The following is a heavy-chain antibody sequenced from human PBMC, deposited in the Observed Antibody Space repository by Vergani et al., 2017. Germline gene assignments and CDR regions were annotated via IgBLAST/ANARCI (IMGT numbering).Heavy chain of an antibody. CDR1: GFTFSSYW. CDR3: NTPTDYDPLLMDV. CDR2: SSGSGGST. D-gene: IGHD3-22*01. J-gene: IGHJ6*02. V-gene: IGHV3-23*04. Sequence: EVQLVESGGGLVKPGGSLRLSCAASGFTFSSYWMSWVRQAPGKGLEWVSASSGSGGSTYYADSVKGRFTISRDNSKNTLYLQMNSLRAEDTAVYYCNTPTDYDPLLMDVWGQGTTVTVSS.